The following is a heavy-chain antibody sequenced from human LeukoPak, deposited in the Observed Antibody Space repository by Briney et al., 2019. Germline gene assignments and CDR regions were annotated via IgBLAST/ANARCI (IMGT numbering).Heavy chain of an antibody. CDR1: GFTFSDYY. J-gene: IGHJ4*02. V-gene: IGHV3-11*01. D-gene: IGHD6-13*01. CDR3: ARDPPAAGTYWDY. CDR2: ISSSGKTI. Sequence: PGGSLRLSCAASGFTFSDYYMSWIRQAPGKGLEWVSYISSSGKTIYYADSVKCRFTISRDNAKNSLYLQMNSLRAEDTAVYYCARDPPAAGTYWDYWGQGTLVTVSS.